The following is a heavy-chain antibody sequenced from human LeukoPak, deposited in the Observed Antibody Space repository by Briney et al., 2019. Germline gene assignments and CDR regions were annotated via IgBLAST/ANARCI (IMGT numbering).Heavy chain of an antibody. J-gene: IGHJ5*01. CDR3: AREEGHQMWLFDS. V-gene: IGHV3-74*01. Sequence: GGSLTLPCAASGFTYSSYWKHWARQAPGKGLVWVSRINSDGSSTRYADSVKGRFTISRDNAKNTLYLQMNSLRAEDTAVYYCAREEGHQMWLFDSWGQGTLVTVSS. CDR1: GFTYSSYW. CDR2: INSDGSST. D-gene: IGHD2-21*01.